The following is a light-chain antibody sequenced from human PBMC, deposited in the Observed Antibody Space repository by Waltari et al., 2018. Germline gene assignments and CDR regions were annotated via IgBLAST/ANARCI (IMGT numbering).Light chain of an antibody. J-gene: IGKJ5*01. CDR1: QSVSSSY. CDR3: QQYGSSPPIT. V-gene: IGKV3-20*01. Sequence: EIVLTQSPGTLSLSPGERATLSCRASQSVSSSYLAWYQQKPGQAPRLLIQGASSRATGIPDRFSGIGSGTDFTLTISRLEPEDLAVYYCQQYGSSPPITFGQGTRLEIK. CDR2: GAS.